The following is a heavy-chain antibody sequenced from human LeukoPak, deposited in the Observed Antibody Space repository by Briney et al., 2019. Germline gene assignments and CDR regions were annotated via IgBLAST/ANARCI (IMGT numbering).Heavy chain of an antibody. Sequence: GGSLRLSCAASGFTFSSYAMTWVRQAPGKGLEWVSSIGGSDGTTSYADSVKGRFTISRDNSKNTLSLQMNRLRADDTAVYYCAMYLVRGRFDYWGQGTLVTVSS. D-gene: IGHD3-10*01. V-gene: IGHV3-23*01. CDR2: IGGSDGTT. CDR1: GFTFSSYA. J-gene: IGHJ4*02. CDR3: AMYLVRGRFDY.